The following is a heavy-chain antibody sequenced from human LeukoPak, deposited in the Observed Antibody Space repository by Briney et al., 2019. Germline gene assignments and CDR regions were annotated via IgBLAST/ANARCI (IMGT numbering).Heavy chain of an antibody. D-gene: IGHD2-2*01. CDR2: ISSNGGST. V-gene: IGHV3-64D*06. CDR1: GFTLSRYG. Sequence: GGSLRLSCSASGFTLSRYGMHWVRQAPGKGLEYVSGISSNGGSTNYADSVKGRFTISRDNSMNTLHLQMSSLRAEDTAVYYCVKGYCSSISCSLIDYGGQGTLVTVSS. J-gene: IGHJ4*02. CDR3: VKGYCSSISCSLIDY.